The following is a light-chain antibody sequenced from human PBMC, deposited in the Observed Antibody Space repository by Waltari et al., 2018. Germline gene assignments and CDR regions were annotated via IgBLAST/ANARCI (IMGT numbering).Light chain of an antibody. CDR3: MQGSLWPPT. Sequence: DVVLTQSPLSLPVTLGQPASISCRSCQGLVHSDGNTYLNWFHQRPGQSPRRLIYKVSHRDSGVPDTFSGSGSGTDFTLKISRVEAEDVGVYYCMQGSLWPPTFGAGTKVEIK. CDR1: QGLVHSDGNTY. CDR2: KVS. J-gene: IGKJ4*01. V-gene: IGKV2-30*02.